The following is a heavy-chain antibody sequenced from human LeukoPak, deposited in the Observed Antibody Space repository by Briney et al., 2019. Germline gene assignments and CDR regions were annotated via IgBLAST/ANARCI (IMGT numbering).Heavy chain of an antibody. CDR3: ARGGHDYGDYDESFGH. CDR2: ISAYNGNT. CDR1: GYTFASYG. D-gene: IGHD4-17*01. J-gene: IGHJ4*02. V-gene: IGHV1-18*01. Sequence: ASVKVSCKASGYTFASYGISWVRQAPGQGLEWMGWISAYNGNTNYAQKLQGRVTMTTDTSTSTAYMELRSLRSDDTAVYYCARGGHDYGDYDESFGHWGQGTLVTVSS.